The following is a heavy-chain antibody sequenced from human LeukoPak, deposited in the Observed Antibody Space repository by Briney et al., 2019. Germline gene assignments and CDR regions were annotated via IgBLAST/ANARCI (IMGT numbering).Heavy chain of an antibody. CDR2: FDPEDGET. Sequence: ASVTVSCKVSGYTLTELSMHWVRQAPGKGLEWMGGFDPEDGETIYAQKFQGRGTMTEDTSTDTAYMELSSLRSEDTAVYYCATDLTMVRGTYGMDVWGKGTTVTGSS. CDR3: ATDLTMVRGTYGMDV. J-gene: IGHJ6*04. V-gene: IGHV1-24*01. D-gene: IGHD3-10*01. CDR1: GYTLTELS.